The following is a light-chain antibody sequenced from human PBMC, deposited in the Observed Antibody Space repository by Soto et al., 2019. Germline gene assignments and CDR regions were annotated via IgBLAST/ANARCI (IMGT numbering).Light chain of an antibody. CDR3: QLRNSWTPVFT. Sequence: EIVLTQSPATLSLSPGERATLSCSASQSVSNHLAWYQQKPGQAPRLLIYDAYKRTTGSPARFRGSGSGTDFTFTISSREPEDFAVYYCQLRNSWTPVFTFGPGTKVDIK. CDR1: QSVSNH. V-gene: IGKV3-11*01. J-gene: IGKJ3*01. CDR2: DAY.